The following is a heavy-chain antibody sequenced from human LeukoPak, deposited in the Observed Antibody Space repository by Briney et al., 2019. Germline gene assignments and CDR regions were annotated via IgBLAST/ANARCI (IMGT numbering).Heavy chain of an antibody. CDR3: ARDRSLLWFGELYPYYGMDV. CDR2: INPNSGGT. Sequence: ASVKVSCKASGYTFTGYYMHWVRQAPGQGLEWMGWINPNSGGTNYAQKFQGWVTMTRDTSISTAYMELSRLRSDDTAVYYCARDRSLLWFGELYPYYGMDVWGQGTTVTVSS. D-gene: IGHD3-10*01. J-gene: IGHJ6*02. CDR1: GYTFTGYY. V-gene: IGHV1-2*04.